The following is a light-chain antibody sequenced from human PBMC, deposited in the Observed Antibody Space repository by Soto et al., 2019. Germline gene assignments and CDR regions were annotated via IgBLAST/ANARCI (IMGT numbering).Light chain of an antibody. V-gene: IGKV3-20*01. CDR1: QSVSNSY. J-gene: IGKJ2*01. CDR3: QQYGTSPRT. Sequence: EIVLTQSPATLSLSPGERASLSCRASQSVSNSYLAWYQQKPGQAPRLLIFGASNRATGIPDRFSGSGSGTDFTLAISRLEPEDFAVYYCQQYGTSPRTFGQGTKLEIK. CDR2: GAS.